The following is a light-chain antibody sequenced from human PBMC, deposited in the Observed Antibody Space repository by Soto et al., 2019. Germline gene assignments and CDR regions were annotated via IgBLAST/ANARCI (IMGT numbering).Light chain of an antibody. CDR1: QGISNY. J-gene: IGKJ3*01. CDR2: AAS. V-gene: IGKV1-27*01. Sequence: DIQMTQSPSSLSASVGDRVTITCRASQGISNYLAWYQQKPGEVPKLLIYAASTLQSGVPSRFSGRGYGTDFTLSISSLQPEDVATYYCQKYNSVPRTFGPGTKVDIK. CDR3: QKYNSVPRT.